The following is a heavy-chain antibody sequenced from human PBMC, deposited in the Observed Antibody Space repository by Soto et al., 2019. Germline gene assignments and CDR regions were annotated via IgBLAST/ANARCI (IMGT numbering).Heavy chain of an antibody. J-gene: IGHJ4*02. D-gene: IGHD2-2*01. CDR2: IIPILGIA. Sequence: QVQLVQSGAEVKKPGSSVKVSCKASGGTFSSYNISWVRQAPGQGLEWMGRIIPILGIANYAQKFQGRVTTTADKSTSTAYMELSSLRSEDTAVYYCATQVVPAAMLLWYWGQGTLVTVSS. CDR3: ATQVVPAAMLLWY. V-gene: IGHV1-69*02. CDR1: GGTFSSYN.